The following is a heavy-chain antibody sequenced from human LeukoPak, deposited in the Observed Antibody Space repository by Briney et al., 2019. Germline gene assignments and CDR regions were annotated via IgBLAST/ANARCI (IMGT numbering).Heavy chain of an antibody. J-gene: IGHJ4*02. Sequence: GGTLRLSCAASGFTFSSYGMSWVRQAPGKGLEWVAVISYDGSNKYYTDSMKGRFTISRDNSKNALYLQMNSLRAEDTAVYYCAKGHGRLPRVDSDYWGQGALVTVSS. CDR3: AKGHGRLPRVDSDY. V-gene: IGHV3-30*18. CDR2: ISYDGSNK. D-gene: IGHD3-16*01. CDR1: GFTFSSYG.